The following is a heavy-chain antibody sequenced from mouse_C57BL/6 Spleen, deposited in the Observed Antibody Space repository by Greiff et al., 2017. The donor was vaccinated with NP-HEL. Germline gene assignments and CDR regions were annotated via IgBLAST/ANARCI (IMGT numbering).Heavy chain of an antibody. V-gene: IGHV1-81*01. D-gene: IGHD2-2*01. CDR1: GYTFTSYG. CDR3: AKGLYYGYDDYAMDY. J-gene: IGHJ4*01. Sequence: QVQLQQSGAELARPGASVKLSCKASGYTFTSYGISWVKQRTGQGLEWIGEIYPRSGNTYYNEKFKGKATLTADKSSSTAYMELRSLTSEDSAVYYCAKGLYYGYDDYAMDYWGQGTSVTVSS. CDR2: IYPRSGNT.